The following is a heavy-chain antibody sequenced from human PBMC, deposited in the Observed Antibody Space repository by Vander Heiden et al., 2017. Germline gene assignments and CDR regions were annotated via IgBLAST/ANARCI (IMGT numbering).Heavy chain of an antibody. J-gene: IGHJ4*02. D-gene: IGHD3-10*01. Sequence: QLQLQESGPGLVKPSETLPLTCTVSGGSISSSSYYWGWIRQPPGKGLEWIGSIYYSGSTYYNPSLKSRVTISVDTSKNQFSLKLSSVTAADTAVYYCARRDRWFGELLYDYWGQGTLVTVSS. CDR2: IYYSGST. CDR1: GGSISSSSYY. V-gene: IGHV4-39*01. CDR3: ARRDRWFGELLYDY.